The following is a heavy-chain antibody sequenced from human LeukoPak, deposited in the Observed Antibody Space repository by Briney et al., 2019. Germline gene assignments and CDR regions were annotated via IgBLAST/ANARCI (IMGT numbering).Heavy chain of an antibody. CDR2: IRSKSNNYAT. CDR1: GXMFSDSP. CDR3: TGTIRGANFYGMNV. Sequence: GGSLRLSCAASGXMFSDSPMHWVRQAPGKGLQWVARIRSKSNNYATVYGASVKGRFTISRDDSKNMLYLQMNSLKAEDTAVYYCTGTIRGANFYGMNVWGQGTTVTVSS. J-gene: IGHJ6*02. D-gene: IGHD3-10*01. V-gene: IGHV3-73*01.